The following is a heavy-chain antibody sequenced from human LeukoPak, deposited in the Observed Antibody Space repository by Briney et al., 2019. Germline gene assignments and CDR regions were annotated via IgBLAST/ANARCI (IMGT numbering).Heavy chain of an antibody. V-gene: IGHV3-11*04. CDR3: ARVGIAAAGTNYFDY. J-gene: IGHJ4*02. D-gene: IGHD6-13*01. CDR1: GFTFSDYY. CDR2: ISSSGTTI. Sequence: GGSLRLSCAASGFTFSDYYMSWIRQAPWKGLEGVSYISSSGTTIYYADSVKGRSTISRDNAKNSLYLQMNSLRAEDTAVYYCARVGIAAAGTNYFDYWGQGTLVTVSS.